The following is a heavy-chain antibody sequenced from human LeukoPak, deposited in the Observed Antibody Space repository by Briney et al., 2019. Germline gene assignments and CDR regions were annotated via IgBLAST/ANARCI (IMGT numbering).Heavy chain of an antibody. D-gene: IGHD3-22*01. CDR1: GFTFDDYA. CDR2: ISWNSGST. J-gene: IGHJ4*02. V-gene: IGHV3-9*01. CDR3: AKDNSHYYDSSGHFDY. Sequence: GGSLRLSCAASGFTFDDYAMHWVRQAPGKGLEWVSGISWNSGSTGYADSVKGRFTISRDNAKNSLYLQMNSLRAEDTALYYCAKDNSHYYDSSGHFDYWGQGTLVTVSS.